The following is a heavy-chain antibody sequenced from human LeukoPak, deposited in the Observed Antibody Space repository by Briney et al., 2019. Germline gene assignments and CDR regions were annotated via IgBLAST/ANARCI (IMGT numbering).Heavy chain of an antibody. V-gene: IGHV4-59*01. D-gene: IGHD3-10*01. J-gene: IGHJ6*03. CDR2: IYYSGST. CDR1: GGSISSYY. CDR3: ARIRGLDYYYYFMDV. Sequence: SETLSLTCTVSGGSISSYYWSWIRQPPGKGLEWIGYIYYSGSTNYNPSLKSRVTISVDTSKNQFSLKLSSVTAADTAVYYCARIRGLDYYYYFMDVWGKGAAVTVSS.